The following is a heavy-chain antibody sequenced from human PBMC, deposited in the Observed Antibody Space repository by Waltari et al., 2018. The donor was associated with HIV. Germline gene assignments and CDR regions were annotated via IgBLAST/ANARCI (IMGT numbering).Heavy chain of an antibody. V-gene: IGHV4-39*01. CDR3: ARRHVDTALVRWGLDD. D-gene: IGHD5-18*01. Sequence: QLQLQESGPGLVKPSETLSLTCTVSGGSISRSSYFWGWIRQPPGKGLEWIDSIYYSGSTYYNPSLKSRVTISVDTPKNQFSLILSSVTAADTAVYYCARRHVDTALVRWGLDDWGQGTLVTVSS. J-gene: IGHJ4*02. CDR1: GGSISRSSYF. CDR2: IYYSGST.